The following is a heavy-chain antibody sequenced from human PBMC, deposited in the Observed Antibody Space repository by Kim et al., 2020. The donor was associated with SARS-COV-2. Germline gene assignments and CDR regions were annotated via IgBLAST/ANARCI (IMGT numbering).Heavy chain of an antibody. V-gene: IGHV4-39*01. CDR3: VGRYCSSTSCYPDAFDI. Sequence: SETLSLTCTVSGGSISSSSYYWGWIRQPPGKGLEWIGSIYYSGSTYYNPSLKSRVTISVDTSKNQFSLKLSSVTAADTAVYYCVGRYCSSTSCYPDAFDIWGQGTMVTVSS. J-gene: IGHJ3*02. CDR2: IYYSGST. CDR1: GGSISSSSYY. D-gene: IGHD2-2*01.